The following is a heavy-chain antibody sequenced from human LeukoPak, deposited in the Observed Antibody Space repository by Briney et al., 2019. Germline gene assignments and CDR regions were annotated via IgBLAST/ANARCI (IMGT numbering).Heavy chain of an antibody. Sequence: PSETLSLTCTVSGGSMRSYYWSWIRQSPGKGLEWTGYVYYSGSTNSNPSLKSRVTISIDTSKNQFSLKLSSVTAADTAVYYCARGSMPQYYFDYWGQGTLVTVSS. CDR1: GGSMRSYY. CDR2: VYYSGST. V-gene: IGHV4-59*01. D-gene: IGHD2/OR15-2a*01. J-gene: IGHJ4*02. CDR3: ARGSMPQYYFDY.